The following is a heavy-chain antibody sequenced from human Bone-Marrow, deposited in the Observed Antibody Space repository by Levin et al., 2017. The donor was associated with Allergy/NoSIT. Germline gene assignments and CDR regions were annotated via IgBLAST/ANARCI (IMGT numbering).Heavy chain of an antibody. CDR1: GSNFRSYW. CDR2: IYPGDSDT. Sequence: GGSLRLSCKTSGSNFRSYWIGWVRQMPGKGLEWMGFIYPGDSDTTYSPSFQGQVTISADRSTSTAYLQWRSLKVTDSAMYYCARQGVGSTAARAVCGMDVWGHGTTVTVSS. V-gene: IGHV5-51*01. J-gene: IGHJ6*02. D-gene: IGHD1-26*01. CDR3: ARQGVGSTAARAVCGMDV.